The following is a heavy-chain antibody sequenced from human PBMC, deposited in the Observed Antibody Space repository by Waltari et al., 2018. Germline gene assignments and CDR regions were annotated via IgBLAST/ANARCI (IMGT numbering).Heavy chain of an antibody. Sequence: EVQLVESGGGLIQPGGSLRLSCAASGFTVSGNYMSWVRQAPGKGLEWVSVIYSGGNTYYADSVKGRFTISRDSSKNTLYLQMNSLRAEDTAFYYCARSDYGDYGIDWGQGTLVTVSS. CDR2: IYSGGNT. V-gene: IGHV3-53*01. CDR1: GFTVSGNY. D-gene: IGHD4-17*01. CDR3: ARSDYGDYGID. J-gene: IGHJ4*02.